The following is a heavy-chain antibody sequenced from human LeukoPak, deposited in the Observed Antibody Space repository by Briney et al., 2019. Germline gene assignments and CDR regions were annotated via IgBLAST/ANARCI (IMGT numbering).Heavy chain of an antibody. Sequence: GGSLRRSCAASGFTFSSYSMTWVRQAPGKGLEWVSSISSSSSYIYYADSVKGRFTISRDNAKNSLYLQMNSLRAEDTAVYYCARGVQLPEQLDDFWSAPNFDYWGQGTLVTVSS. CDR2: ISSSSSYI. CDR3: ARGVQLPEQLDDFWSAPNFDY. J-gene: IGHJ4*02. V-gene: IGHV3-21*01. D-gene: IGHD3-3*01. CDR1: GFTFSSYS.